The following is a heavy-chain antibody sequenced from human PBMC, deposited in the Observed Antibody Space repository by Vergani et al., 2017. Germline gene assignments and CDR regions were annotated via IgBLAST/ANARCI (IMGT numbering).Heavy chain of an antibody. J-gene: IGHJ4*02. V-gene: IGHV4-61*05. CDR1: GVSIGSNSYY. CDR3: ARGSRAEGGSGPDK. Sequence: QLQLQESGPGLVKPSETLSLTCTVSGVSIGSNSYYWGWIRQPPGKGLEWIGEIFSSGTTNYNPSFKNRVTMSVDTSKNQFSLKLNSVTAADTAVYYCARGSRAEGGSGPDKWGQGTLVTVSS. CDR2: IFSSGTT. D-gene: IGHD6-13*01.